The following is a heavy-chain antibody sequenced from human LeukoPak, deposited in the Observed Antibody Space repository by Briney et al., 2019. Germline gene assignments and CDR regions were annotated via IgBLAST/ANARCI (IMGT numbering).Heavy chain of an antibody. CDR2: IYHSGST. CDR3: ARVQRDNFDY. CDR1: GGSISSGSYY. J-gene: IGHJ4*02. Sequence: SETLSLTCTVSGGSISSGSYYWSWIRQPAGKGLEWIGSIYHSGSTYYNPSLKSRVTISVDTSKNQFSLKLSSVTAADTAVYYCARVQRDNFDYWGQGTLVTVSS. V-gene: IGHV4-39*07.